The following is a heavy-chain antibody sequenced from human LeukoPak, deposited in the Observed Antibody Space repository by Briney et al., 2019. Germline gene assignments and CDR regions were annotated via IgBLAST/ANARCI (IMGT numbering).Heavy chain of an antibody. Sequence: GGSLRLSCAASGFTFRYYWMSWLRQAPGKGLEGVANIKQDGSERFYVDSVKGRFTTSRDNAKNSLFLEMNSLRAEDTAVCYCARDSGFQYYSGMDVWGQGTTVTVSS. CDR3: ARDSGFQYYSGMDV. V-gene: IGHV3-7*01. J-gene: IGHJ6*02. D-gene: IGHD1-26*01. CDR1: GFTFRYYW. CDR2: IKQDGSER.